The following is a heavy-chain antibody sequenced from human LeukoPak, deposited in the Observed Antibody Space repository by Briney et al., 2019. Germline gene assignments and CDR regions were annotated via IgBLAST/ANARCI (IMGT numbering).Heavy chain of an antibody. J-gene: IGHJ4*02. CDR1: GFTFSSYA. CDR2: ISGSGGST. Sequence: GGSLRLSCAASGFTFSSYAMSWVRQAPGKGLEWVSAISGSGGSTYYADSVKGRFTISRDNSKNTLYPQMNSLRAEDTAVYYCAKSRNYYDSSGLDYWGQGTLVTVSS. V-gene: IGHV3-23*01. CDR3: AKSRNYYDSSGLDY. D-gene: IGHD3-22*01.